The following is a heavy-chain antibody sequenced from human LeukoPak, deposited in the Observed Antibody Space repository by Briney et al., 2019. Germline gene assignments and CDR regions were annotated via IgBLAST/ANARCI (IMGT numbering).Heavy chain of an antibody. Sequence: PSETLSLTCTVSGGSISNYYWGWIRQPPGKGLEWIGSIYYSGSTYYNSSLKSRVTISIDTSKNQVSLNLTSMTAADTAVYYCAKSGGYGLIDYWGQGTLVTVSS. CDR3: AKSGGYGLIDY. CDR2: IYYSGST. CDR1: GGSISNYY. D-gene: IGHD1-26*01. J-gene: IGHJ4*01. V-gene: IGHV4-59*05.